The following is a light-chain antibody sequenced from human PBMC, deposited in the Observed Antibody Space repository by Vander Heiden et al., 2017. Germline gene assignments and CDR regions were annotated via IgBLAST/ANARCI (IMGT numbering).Light chain of an antibody. Sequence: QSALTQPASVSGSPGQSITISCTGSSSDIGAYNYVSWYQQHPGKAPKLIICGVSDRPSGISNRFSGSKPGNTASLTISGLQAEDEADYYCTSYTSGSTPWVLGGGTKLTVL. CDR1: SSDIGAYNY. V-gene: IGLV2-14*03. J-gene: IGLJ3*02. CDR2: GVS. CDR3: TSYTSGSTPWV.